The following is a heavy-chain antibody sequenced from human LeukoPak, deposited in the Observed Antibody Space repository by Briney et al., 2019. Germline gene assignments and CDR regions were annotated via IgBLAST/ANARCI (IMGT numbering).Heavy chain of an antibody. CDR1: GFTFSNHG. D-gene: IGHD2-15*01. J-gene: IGHJ6*02. V-gene: IGHV3-30*18. Sequence: TGGSLRLSCAASGFTFSNHGMHWVRQAPGEGLEWVAVMSNDGINKYYGDFVKGRFTISRDNSKNTLYLQMNSLRVEDTAVYYCAKDRLQGYYYGMDVWGQGTTVTVSS. CDR2: MSNDGINK. CDR3: AKDRLQGYYYGMDV.